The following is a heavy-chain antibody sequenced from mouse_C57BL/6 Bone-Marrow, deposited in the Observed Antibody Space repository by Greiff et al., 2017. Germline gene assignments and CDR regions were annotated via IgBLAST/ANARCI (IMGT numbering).Heavy chain of an antibody. D-gene: IGHD2-3*01. V-gene: IGHV1-72*01. J-gene: IGHJ4*01. Sequence: QVQLQQSGAELVKPGASVKLSCKASGYTFTSYWMHWVKQRPGRGLEWIGRIDPNSGGTKYNEKFKSKATLTVDKPSSTAYMQLSSLTSEDSAVYYCARSYEGPYYYAMDYWGQGTSVTVSS. CDR3: ARSYEGPYYYAMDY. CDR1: GYTFTSYW. CDR2: IDPNSGGT.